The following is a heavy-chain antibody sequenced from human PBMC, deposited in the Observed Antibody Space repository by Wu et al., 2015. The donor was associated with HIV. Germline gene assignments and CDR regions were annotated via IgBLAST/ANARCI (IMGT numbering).Heavy chain of an antibody. CDR1: GYTFTGYY. V-gene: IGHV1-8*02. CDR3: ARGTRDAGF. CDR2: INPNSGNT. J-gene: IGHJ4*02. Sequence: QVQLVQSGAEVKKPGASVKVSCKASGYTFTGYYMHWVRQAPGQGLEWMGWINPNSGNTGYAQKFQGRVTMTRNTSISTAYMELSSLKSEDTAVYYCARGTRDAGFWGQGTLVTVSS.